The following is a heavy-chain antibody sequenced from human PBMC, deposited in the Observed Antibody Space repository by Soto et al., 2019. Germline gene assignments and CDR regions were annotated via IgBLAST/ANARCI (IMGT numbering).Heavy chain of an antibody. CDR2: SYSSGST. V-gene: IGHV4-59*08. CDR1: GGSISSDY. D-gene: IGHD3-10*01. CDR3: ARLSRGGSCGFDY. Sequence: PSETLSLTCTVSGGSISSDYCSWIRQPPGKGLEWIGYSYSSGSTKYNPSLQSRVTISVDTSKNQFSLNLSSVTASDTAVYYCARLSRGGSCGFDYWDQGTLVTVSS. J-gene: IGHJ4*02.